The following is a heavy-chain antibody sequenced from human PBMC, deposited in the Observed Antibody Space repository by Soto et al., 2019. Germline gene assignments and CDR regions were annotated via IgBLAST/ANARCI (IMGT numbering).Heavy chain of an antibody. CDR2: IWYDGSIK. V-gene: IGHV3-33*01. CDR1: GFSVSTSG. CDR3: VRGVGNYYHGMDV. J-gene: IGHJ6*02. Sequence: QVQLAESGGGVVQPGRSLKLSCAASGFSVSTSGMHWVRQAPGKGLEWLAVIWYDGSIKNYADSVKGRFTISRDNSKDTVYLQMNSLTAEDMAVYFCVRGVGNYYHGMDVWGQGTTVTVSS. D-gene: IGHD3-10*01.